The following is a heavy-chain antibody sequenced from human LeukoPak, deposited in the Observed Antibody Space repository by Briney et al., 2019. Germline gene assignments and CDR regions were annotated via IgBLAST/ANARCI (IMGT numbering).Heavy chain of an antibody. CDR1: GFPFSTYW. J-gene: IGHJ4*02. CDR2: INQDGTGK. Sequence: PGGSLRLSCAASGFPFSTYWMSWVRQAPGKGLEWVANINQDGTGKYYVDSVKGRFTISRDYAKNSLYLQMNSLVVEDKAVYYCLRGDRRDYWGQGTLVTVSS. CDR3: LRGDRRDY. V-gene: IGHV3-7*01.